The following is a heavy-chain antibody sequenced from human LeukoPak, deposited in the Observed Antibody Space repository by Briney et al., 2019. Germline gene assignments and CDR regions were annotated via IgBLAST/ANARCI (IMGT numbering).Heavy chain of an antibody. CDR3: AKDQNLFVVVVAATFQH. Sequence: GGSLRLSCAASGFTFNSYGMHWVRQAPGKGLEWVAFIRYDGSNKYYADSVKGRFTISRDNSKNTLYLQMNSLRAEGTAVYYCAKDQNLFVVVVAATFQHWGQGTLVTVSS. D-gene: IGHD2-15*01. CDR1: GFTFNSYG. J-gene: IGHJ1*01. V-gene: IGHV3-30*02. CDR2: IRYDGSNK.